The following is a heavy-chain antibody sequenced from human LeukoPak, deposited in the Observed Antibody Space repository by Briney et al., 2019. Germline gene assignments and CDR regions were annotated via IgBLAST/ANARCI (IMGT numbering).Heavy chain of an antibody. V-gene: IGHV3-74*01. CDR3: ARDHNYFDY. J-gene: IGHJ4*02. CDR2: INSDGSTT. Sequence: GGSLRLSCAASGFIFSSYWMHWVCQAPGKGLVWVSSINSDGSTTRYADSVKGRFTISRDNAKNTLYLQMNSLRAEDTAVYYCARDHNYFDYWGQGTLVSVSS. CDR1: GFIFSSYW.